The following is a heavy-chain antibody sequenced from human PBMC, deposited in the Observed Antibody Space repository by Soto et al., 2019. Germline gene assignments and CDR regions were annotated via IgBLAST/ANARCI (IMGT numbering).Heavy chain of an antibody. Sequence: SETLSLTCTVSGGSISSSSYYWGWIRQPPGKGLEWIGTIYFTGSTYYSPSLKSRVTISADTSKNQFSLKLSSVTAADTAVYYCARHAVPDWFDPWGQGTLVTVSS. CDR2: IYFTGST. CDR3: ARHAVPDWFDP. V-gene: IGHV4-39*01. J-gene: IGHJ5*02. CDR1: GGSISSSSYY. D-gene: IGHD6-19*01.